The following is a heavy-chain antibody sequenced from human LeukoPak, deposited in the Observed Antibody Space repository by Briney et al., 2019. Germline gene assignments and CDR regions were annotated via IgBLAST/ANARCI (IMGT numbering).Heavy chain of an antibody. Sequence: GGSLRLSCVASGFISNPYWKAWFRQAPGQGLEWVANINQDGSDINYVDSVKGRFTISRDNAKNSLYLQMFSLSPEDTAVYYCVSGGSFDGSRYYPDYWGQGTLVTVSS. CDR1: GFISNPYW. V-gene: IGHV3-7*01. CDR2: INQDGSDI. D-gene: IGHD3-22*01. J-gene: IGHJ4*02. CDR3: VSGGSFDGSRYYPDY.